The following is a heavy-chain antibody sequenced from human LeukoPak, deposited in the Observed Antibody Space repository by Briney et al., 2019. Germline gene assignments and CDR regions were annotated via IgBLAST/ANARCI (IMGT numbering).Heavy chain of an antibody. Sequence: SVKVSCKASGGTFSSYAISWVRQAPGQGLEWMGGIIPIFGTANYAQKFQGRVTITADESTSTAYMELSRLRSEDTAVYYCARGPLRLGYCSGGSCYHFDYWGQGTLVTVSS. CDR1: GGTFSSYA. V-gene: IGHV1-69*13. J-gene: IGHJ4*02. CDR2: IIPIFGTA. D-gene: IGHD2-15*01. CDR3: ARGPLRLGYCSGGSCYHFDY.